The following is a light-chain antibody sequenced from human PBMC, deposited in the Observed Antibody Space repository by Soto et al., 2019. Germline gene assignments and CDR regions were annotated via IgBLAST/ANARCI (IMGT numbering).Light chain of an antibody. V-gene: IGKV3D-20*02. Sequence: EIVLTQSPGTLSLSPGEGATLSCRASLTISNNFIAWYQQRAGQAPRLVIYGASTRATGVPPRFSGRGSGTDFTLSISTLEPEDFAVYYCQQRNTWPRTFGQGTRLEIK. CDR1: LTISNNF. J-gene: IGKJ5*01. CDR2: GAS. CDR3: QQRNTWPRT.